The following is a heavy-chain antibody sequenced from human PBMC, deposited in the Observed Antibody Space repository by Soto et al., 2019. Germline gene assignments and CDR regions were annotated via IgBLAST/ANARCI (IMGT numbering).Heavy chain of an antibody. D-gene: IGHD6-19*01. CDR1: GYTFTSYD. CDR2: MNPNSGNT. V-gene: IGHV1-8*01. Sequence: QVQLVQSGAEVKKPGASVKVSCKATGYTFTSYDINWVRQATGQGLEWMGWMNPNSGNTGYAQKFQGRVTMTRNTSISTAYMELSSLRSEDTAVYYCASSPVQGSGWYADYCGQGTLVTVSS. CDR3: ASSPVQGSGWYADY. J-gene: IGHJ4*02.